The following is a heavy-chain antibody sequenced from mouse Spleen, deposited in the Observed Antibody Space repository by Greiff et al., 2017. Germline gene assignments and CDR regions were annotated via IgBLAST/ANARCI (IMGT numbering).Heavy chain of an antibody. CDR2: IDPSDSET. J-gene: IGHJ3*01. V-gene: IGHV1S127*01. CDR3: ARLITTWFAY. Sequence: QVQLQQSGPQLVRPGASVKISCKASGYSFTSYWMHWVKQRPGQGLEWIGMIDPSDSETRLNQKFKDKATLTVDKSSSTAYMQLSSPTSEDSAVYYCARLITTWFAYWGQGTLVTVSA. CDR1: GYSFTSYW. D-gene: IGHD1-1*01.